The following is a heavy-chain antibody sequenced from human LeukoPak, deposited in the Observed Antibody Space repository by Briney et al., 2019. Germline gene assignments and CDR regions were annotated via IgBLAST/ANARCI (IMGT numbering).Heavy chain of an antibody. CDR3: ARDYGIAVAGTGY. Sequence: PGGSLRLSCAASGFTFSSYGMHWVRQAPGKGLEWVAVIWYDGSNKYYADSVKGRFTISRDNSKNTLYLQMNSLRAEDTAVYYCARDYGIAVAGTGYWGQGTLVTVSS. CDR1: GFTFSSYG. J-gene: IGHJ4*02. V-gene: IGHV3-33*01. D-gene: IGHD6-19*01. CDR2: IWYDGSNK.